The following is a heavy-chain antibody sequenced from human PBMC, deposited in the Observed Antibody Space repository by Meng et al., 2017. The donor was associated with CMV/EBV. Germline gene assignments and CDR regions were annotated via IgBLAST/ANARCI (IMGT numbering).Heavy chain of an antibody. CDR1: GGSISSYY. J-gene: IGHJ4*02. D-gene: IGHD5-18*01. V-gene: IGHV4-59*01. Sequence: SETLSLTCTVSGGSISSYYWSWIRQPPGKRLEWIGYIYYSGSTNYNPSLKSRVTISVDTSKNQFSLKLSSVTAPDTAVYYCARVQDTASIDYWGQGTLFTVSS. CDR3: ARVQDTASIDY. CDR2: IYYSGST.